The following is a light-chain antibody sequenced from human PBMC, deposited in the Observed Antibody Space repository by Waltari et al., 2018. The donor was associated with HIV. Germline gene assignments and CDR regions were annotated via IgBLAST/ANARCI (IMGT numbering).Light chain of an antibody. Sequence: DIVKTQSPDSMAVSLGERATINCKSSQSVLYSSNNKNYLAWYQQKPGQPPKLLIYWASTRESGVPDRFSGSGSGTDFTLTISSLQAEDVAVYYCQQYYSTPLTFGGGTTVEIK. V-gene: IGKV4-1*01. CDR1: QSVLYSSNNKNY. J-gene: IGKJ4*01. CDR2: WAS. CDR3: QQYYSTPLT.